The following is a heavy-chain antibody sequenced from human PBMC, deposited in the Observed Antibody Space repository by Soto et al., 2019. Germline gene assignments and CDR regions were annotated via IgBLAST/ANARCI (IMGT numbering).Heavy chain of an antibody. CDR3: SSISS. Sequence: SETLSLTSSVSGININSNYFWGWVRQPPGRGLEWVGSIYYGGNAYYNPSLKSRVTVSADLSKNQFSLEVNSVTAAGTAVYYYSSISSWGQGTLVTVSS. CDR1: GININSNYF. J-gene: IGHJ5*02. CDR2: IYYGGNA. V-gene: IGHV4-39*01. D-gene: IGHD3-3*01.